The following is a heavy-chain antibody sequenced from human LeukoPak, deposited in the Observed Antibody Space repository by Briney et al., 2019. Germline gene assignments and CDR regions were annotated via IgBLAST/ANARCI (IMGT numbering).Heavy chain of an antibody. CDR3: ARGSGAAPDPNHFDY. V-gene: IGHV3-21*01. Sequence: PGGSLRLSCAASGFTFGSYSMNWVRQAPGKGLEWVSSISSSSSYIYYADSVKGRFTFSRDNAKNSLYLQMDSLRAEDTAVYYCARGSGAAPDPNHFDYWGQGTLVTVSS. D-gene: IGHD3-10*01. CDR2: ISSSSSYI. J-gene: IGHJ4*02. CDR1: GFTFGSYS.